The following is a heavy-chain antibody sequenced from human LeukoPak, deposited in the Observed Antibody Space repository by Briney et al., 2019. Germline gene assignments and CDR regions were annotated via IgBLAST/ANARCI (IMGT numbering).Heavy chain of an antibody. CDR3: ARDFDFWSSRNNDAFDI. Sequence: PSETLSLTCTVSGGSISSGDYYWSWIRQPPGKGLEWIGYIYYSGSTYYNPSLKIRVTISVDTSKNQFSLKLSSVTAADTAVYYCARDFDFWSSRNNDAFDIWGQGTMVTVSS. V-gene: IGHV4-30-4*08. J-gene: IGHJ3*02. D-gene: IGHD3/OR15-3a*01. CDR1: GGSISSGDYY. CDR2: IYYSGST.